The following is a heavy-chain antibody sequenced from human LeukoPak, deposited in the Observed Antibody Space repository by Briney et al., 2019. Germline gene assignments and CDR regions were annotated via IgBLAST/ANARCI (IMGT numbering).Heavy chain of an antibody. CDR1: GFTFSSYS. D-gene: IGHD5-18*01. Sequence: GGSLKLTCAASGFTFSSYSMNWVRQAPGKGLEWVSYISSRGSTIYYADSVKGRFTNSRDNAKNSLYLQMNSLRAEDTAVYYCARHDTAMATDYGMDVWGQGTTVTVSS. J-gene: IGHJ6*02. CDR3: ARHDTAMATDYGMDV. CDR2: ISSRGSTI. V-gene: IGHV3-48*04.